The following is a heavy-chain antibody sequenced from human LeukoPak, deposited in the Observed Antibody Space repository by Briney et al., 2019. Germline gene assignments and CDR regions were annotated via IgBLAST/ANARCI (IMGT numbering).Heavy chain of an antibody. J-gene: IGHJ4*02. CDR3: ARAHNWKYGSFDF. CDR1: GFTFSSYW. Sequence: GGSLRLSCAASGFTFSSYWMSWVRQAPGKGLEWVANIKKDGSEKYYVDSVKGRFTISRDNAKNSLYLQMNSLRTEDTAVYYCARAHNWKYGSFDFWGQGTLVTVSS. CDR2: IKKDGSEK. V-gene: IGHV3-7*01. D-gene: IGHD1-7*01.